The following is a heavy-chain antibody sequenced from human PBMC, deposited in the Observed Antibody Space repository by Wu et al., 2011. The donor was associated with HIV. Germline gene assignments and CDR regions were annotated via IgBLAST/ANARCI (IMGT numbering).Heavy chain of an antibody. V-gene: IGHV1-2*02. D-gene: IGHD6-19*01. CDR3: ARGRRLGSGWYSVSYYYYMDV. CDR2: INPINGDI. Sequence: QVQLVQSGAEVKKPGASVKVSCKASGYTFTGFYMHWVRQAPGQGLEWMGWINPINGDINYAQKFQGRVTMTRDTSITTAYMELSSLRSEDTAVYYCARGRRLGSGWYSVSYYYYMDVWGKGTTVTVSS. CDR1: GYTFTGFY. J-gene: IGHJ6*03.